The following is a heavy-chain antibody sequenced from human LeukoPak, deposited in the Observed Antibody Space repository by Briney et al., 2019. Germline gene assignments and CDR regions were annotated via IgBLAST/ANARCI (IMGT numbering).Heavy chain of an antibody. Sequence: GGSLRLSCAASEFTFSSYSMNWVRQAPGKGLEWVSSISSSSNYIYYADSVKGRFTISRDNAKNSSYLQMNSPRAEDTAVYYCARSQGSFDYWGQGTLVTVSS. V-gene: IGHV3-21*01. CDR3: ARSQGSFDY. CDR1: EFTFSSYS. D-gene: IGHD2-15*01. CDR2: ISSSSNYI. J-gene: IGHJ4*02.